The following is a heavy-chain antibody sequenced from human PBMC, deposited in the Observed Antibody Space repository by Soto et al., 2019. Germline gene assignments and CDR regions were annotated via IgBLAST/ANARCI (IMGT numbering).Heavy chain of an antibody. CDR1: GYNITSYG. CDR3: ARGRYGDY. D-gene: IGHD1-1*01. CDR2: ISAHNDNT. V-gene: IGHV1-18*01. J-gene: IGHJ4*02. Sequence: QVHLVQSGAEVRKPGASVKVSKGSGYNITSYGIAWVRQAPGQGLEWMGWISAHNDNTNYAQKVQGRVTVTRDTSTSTAYMELRNLRSDDTAVYYCARGRYGDYWGQGALVTVSS.